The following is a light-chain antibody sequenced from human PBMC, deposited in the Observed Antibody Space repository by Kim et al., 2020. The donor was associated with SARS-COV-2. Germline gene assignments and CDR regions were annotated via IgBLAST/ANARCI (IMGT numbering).Light chain of an antibody. V-gene: IGKV3-11*01. CDR3: QQRSGWPVT. CDR2: SAS. Sequence: LSPGQRATLSCRASQSVCSFLAWYQQTPGLPPRLLIYSASNRATGIPARFSGSGSGTDFTLTISNLEPEDFAVYYCQQRSGWPVTFGQGTRLEIK. J-gene: IGKJ5*01. CDR1: QSVCSF.